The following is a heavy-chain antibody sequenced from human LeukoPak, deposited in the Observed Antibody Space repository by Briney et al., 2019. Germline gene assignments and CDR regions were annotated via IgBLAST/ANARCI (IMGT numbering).Heavy chain of an antibody. CDR3: ARDGRGDYPKFAY. CDR2: IYIDGGTT. J-gene: IGHJ4*02. Sequence: GGSLRLSCAASGFTFSSYWMHWVRQAPGKGVGWGSRIYIDGGTTTYAHSVKGRFTISRDNNKNTLYLQMNSLRAEDTAVYYCARDGRGDYPKFAYWGQGALVTVSS. D-gene: IGHD4-17*01. CDR1: GFTFSSYW. V-gene: IGHV3-74*01.